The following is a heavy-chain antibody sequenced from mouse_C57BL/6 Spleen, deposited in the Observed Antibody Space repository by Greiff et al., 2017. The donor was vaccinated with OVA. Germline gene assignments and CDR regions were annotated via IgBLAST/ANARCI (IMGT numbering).Heavy chain of an antibody. CDR3: ARRYYGSSYAYFDV. D-gene: IGHD1-1*01. V-gene: IGHV1-69*01. Sequence: VQLQQPGAELVMPGASVKLSCKASGYTFTSYWMHWVKQRPGQGLEWIGEIDPSDSYTNYNQKFKGKSTLTVDKSSSTAYMQLSSLTSEDSAVYYCARRYYGSSYAYFDVWGTGTTVTVSS. CDR2: IDPSDSYT. CDR1: GYTFTSYW. J-gene: IGHJ1*03.